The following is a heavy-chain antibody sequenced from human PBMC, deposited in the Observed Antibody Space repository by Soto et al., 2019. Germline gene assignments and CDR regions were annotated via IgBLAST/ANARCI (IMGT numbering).Heavy chain of an antibody. CDR1: GFTFSSYS. D-gene: IGHD4-17*01. CDR2: ISSNSSTI. Sequence: GGSLRLSCAASGFTFSSYSMNWVRQAPGKGLEWVSYISSNSSTIYYADSVKGRFTISRDNAKNSLYLQMNSLKAEDTAVYYCARASVYYGDYELTYFDYWGRGTLVTVSS. CDR3: ARASVYYGDYELTYFDY. V-gene: IGHV3-48*01. J-gene: IGHJ4*02.